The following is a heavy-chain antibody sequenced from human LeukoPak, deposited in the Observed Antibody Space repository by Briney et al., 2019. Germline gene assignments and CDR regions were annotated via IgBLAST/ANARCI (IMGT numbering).Heavy chain of an antibody. Sequence: SGTLSLTCAVSGDSISSAYWWSWVRQAPGKGLEWIGEINLSGTTRYNMSLKSRVTMSIDTPENQLFLQLTSVTAADAAVYYCVRGDDYRFDYWGQGALVTASS. CDR1: GDSISSAYW. D-gene: IGHD5-12*01. CDR3: VRGDDYRFDY. CDR2: INLSGTT. V-gene: IGHV4-4*02. J-gene: IGHJ4*02.